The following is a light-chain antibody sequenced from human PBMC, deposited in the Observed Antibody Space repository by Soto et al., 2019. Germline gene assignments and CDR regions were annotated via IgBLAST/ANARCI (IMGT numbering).Light chain of an antibody. Sequence: QSALTQPASVSGSPGQSITISCTGTSSDVGGYNYVSWYQQHPGKAPKLMIYDVSYRPSGVSNRFSGSKSGNTASLTISGIQAEDEADYYCPSYTSSSTLEVFGGGTKLTVL. CDR2: DVS. V-gene: IGLV2-14*01. CDR1: SSDVGGYNY. CDR3: PSYTSSSTLEV. J-gene: IGLJ2*01.